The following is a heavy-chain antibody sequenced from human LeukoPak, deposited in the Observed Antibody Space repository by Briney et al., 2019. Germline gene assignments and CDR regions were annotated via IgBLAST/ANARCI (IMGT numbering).Heavy chain of an antibody. D-gene: IGHD4-17*01. CDR3: AKGWRGDYAPAYFDY. CDR2: IWYDGSNK. V-gene: IGHV3-33*06. Sequence: PGGSLRLSCAASGFTFSSYGMHWVRQAPGKGLEWVAVIWYDGSNKYSADSVKGRFTISRDNSKNTLYLQMNSLRAEDTAVYYCAKGWRGDYAPAYFDYWGQGTLVTVSS. J-gene: IGHJ4*02. CDR1: GFTFSSYG.